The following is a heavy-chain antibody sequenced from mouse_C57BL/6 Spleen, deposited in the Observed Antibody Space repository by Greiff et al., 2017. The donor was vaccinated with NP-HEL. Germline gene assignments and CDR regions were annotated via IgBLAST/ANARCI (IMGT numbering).Heavy chain of an antibody. V-gene: IGHV1-61*01. CDR1: GYTFTSYW. D-gene: IGHD2-4*01. J-gene: IGHJ2*01. Sequence: QVQLQQPGAELVRPGSSVKLSCKASGYTFTSYWMDWVKQRPGQGLEWIGNIYPSDSETHYNQKFKDKATLTVDKSSSTAYMQLSSLTSEDSAVYYCARYYDYEGLFDYWGQGTTLTVSS. CDR2: IYPSDSET. CDR3: ARYYDYEGLFDY.